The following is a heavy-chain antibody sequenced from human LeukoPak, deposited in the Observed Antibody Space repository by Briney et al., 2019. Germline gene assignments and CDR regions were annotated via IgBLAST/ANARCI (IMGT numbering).Heavy chain of an antibody. CDR1: GYTFTGYY. J-gene: IGHJ4*02. V-gene: IGHV1-69*04. CDR2: IIPILGIA. CDR3: AREGSVGSSSVYFDY. D-gene: IGHD6-6*01. Sequence: SVKVSCKASGYTFTGYYMHWVRQAPGQGLEWMGRIIPILGIANYAQKFQGRVTITADKSTSTAYMELSSLRSDDTAVYYCAREGSVGSSSVYFDYWGQGTLVTVSS.